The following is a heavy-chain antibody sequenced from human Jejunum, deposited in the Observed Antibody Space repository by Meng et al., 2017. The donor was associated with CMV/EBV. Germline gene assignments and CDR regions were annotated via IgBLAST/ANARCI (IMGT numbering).Heavy chain of an antibody. CDR3: AREGTNSYYFDY. CDR1: GDSISSGDSY. J-gene: IGHJ4*02. Sequence: QVQLQESGPGLVQASQTLSRTCGVSGDSISSGDSYWSWVRQPPGKGLEWIGYIYESGSTSYNPSLESRVTISVDTSKNQFSLKVMSVTAADTAVYYCAREGTNSYYFDYWGQGTLVTVSS. CDR2: IYESGST. D-gene: IGHD1-14*01. V-gene: IGHV4-30-4*01.